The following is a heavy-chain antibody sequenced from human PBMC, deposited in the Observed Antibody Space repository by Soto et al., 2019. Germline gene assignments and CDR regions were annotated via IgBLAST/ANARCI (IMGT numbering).Heavy chain of an antibody. D-gene: IGHD6-19*01. V-gene: IGHV4-39*01. CDR2: IYYSGST. Sequence: QLQLQESGPGLVKPSETLSLTCTVSGGSISSSSYYWGWIRQPPGKGLEWIGSIYYSGSTYYNPSLKSRVTISVDTSKNQSSLKLSSVTAADTAVYYCARLPLVAGPATYYYYGMDVWGQGTTVTVSS. CDR3: ARLPLVAGPATYYYYGMDV. CDR1: GGSISSSSYY. J-gene: IGHJ6*02.